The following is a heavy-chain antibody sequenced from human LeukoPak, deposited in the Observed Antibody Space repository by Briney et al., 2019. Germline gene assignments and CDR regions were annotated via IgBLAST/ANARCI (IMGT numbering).Heavy chain of an antibody. Sequence: GGSLRLSCAASGFTVSSNYMSWVRQAPGKGLEWVSVIYSGGSTYYADSVKGRFTISRDNSKNTLYLQMNSLRAEDTAVYYCAKAKATYSGSYFVFDYWGQGTLVTVSS. CDR3: AKAKATYSGSYFVFDY. V-gene: IGHV3-53*01. CDR2: IYSGGST. D-gene: IGHD1-26*01. CDR1: GFTVSSNY. J-gene: IGHJ4*02.